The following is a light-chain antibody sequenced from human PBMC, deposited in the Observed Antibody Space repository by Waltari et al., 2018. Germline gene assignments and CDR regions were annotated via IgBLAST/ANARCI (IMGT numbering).Light chain of an antibody. Sequence: SFELAQPPSVSVSPGQTATITCSGDNLGEKFAFWYQQKSGQCPGLIIPRDGKRPSGISERFSGSNSGNAATLTISGTQTIDEADYFCQAGDNHNVVFGGGTKLTVL. V-gene: IGLV3-1*01. CDR1: NLGEKF. CDR3: QAGDNHNVV. J-gene: IGLJ2*01. CDR2: RDG.